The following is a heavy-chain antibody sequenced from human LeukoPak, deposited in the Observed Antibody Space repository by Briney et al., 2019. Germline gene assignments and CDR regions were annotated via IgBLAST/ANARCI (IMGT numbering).Heavy chain of an antibody. CDR3: ARDRQHNDFWSGYLDY. V-gene: IGHV1-2*02. D-gene: IGHD3-3*01. CDR2: INPNSGGT. CDR1: GYTFTGYY. Sequence: ASVKVSCKASGYTFTGYYMHWVRQAPGQGLEWMGWINPNSGGTNYAQKFQGRVTMTRDTSISTAYMELSRLRSDDTAVYYCARDRQHNDFWSGYLDYWGQGTLVTVSS. J-gene: IGHJ4*02.